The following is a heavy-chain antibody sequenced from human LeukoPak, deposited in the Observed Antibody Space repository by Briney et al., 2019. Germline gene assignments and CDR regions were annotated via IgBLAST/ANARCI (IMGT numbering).Heavy chain of an antibody. D-gene: IGHD1-26*01. CDR1: GFTFSSYA. CDR2: ISGSGGST. J-gene: IGHJ3*02. V-gene: IGHV3-23*01. CDR3: AKGKWRGDAFDI. Sequence: VGSLRLSCAASGFTFSSYAMSWVRQAPGKGLEWVSAISGSGGSTYYADSVKGRFTISRDNSKNTLYLQMNSLRAEDTAVYYCAKGKWRGDAFDIWGQGTMVTVSS.